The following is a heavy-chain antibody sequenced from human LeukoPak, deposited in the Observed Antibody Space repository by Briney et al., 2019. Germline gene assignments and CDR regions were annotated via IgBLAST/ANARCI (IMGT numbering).Heavy chain of an antibody. CDR3: ARALSSTSRNYYMGV. CDR1: GGSISSGSYY. CDR2: IYTSGST. V-gene: IGHV4-61*02. J-gene: IGHJ6*03. Sequence: PSETLSLTCTVSGGSISSGSYYWSWIRQPAGKGLEWIGRIYTSGSTNYNPSLKSRVTISVDTSKNQFSLKLSSVTAADTAVYYCARALSSTSRNYYMGVWGKGTTVTISS. D-gene: IGHD2-2*01.